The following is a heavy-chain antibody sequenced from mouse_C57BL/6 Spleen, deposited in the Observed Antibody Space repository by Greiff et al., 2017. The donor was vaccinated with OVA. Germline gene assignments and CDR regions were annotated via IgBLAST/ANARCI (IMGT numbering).Heavy chain of an antibody. Sequence: QVQLQQPGAELVRPGSSVKLSCKASGYTFTSYWMDWVKQRPGQGLEWIGNIYPSDSETHYNQKFKDKATLTVDKSSSTAYMQLSSLTSEDSAVYYCAREDSSGYAMDYWGQGTSVTVSS. V-gene: IGHV1-61*01. D-gene: IGHD3-2*02. CDR3: AREDSSGYAMDY. CDR1: GYTFTSYW. J-gene: IGHJ4*01. CDR2: IYPSDSET.